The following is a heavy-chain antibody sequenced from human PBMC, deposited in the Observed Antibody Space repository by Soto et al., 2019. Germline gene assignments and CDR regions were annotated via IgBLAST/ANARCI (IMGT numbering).Heavy chain of an antibody. V-gene: IGHV3-15*01. CDR3: TTSITIFGVVIRPY. J-gene: IGHJ4*02. CDR2: IKSKTDGGTT. Sequence: GGSLRLSCAASGFTFSNAWMSWVRQAPGKGLKWVGRIKSKTDGGTTDYAAPVKGRFTISRDDSKNTLYLQMNSLKTEDTAVYYCTTSITIFGVVIRPYWGQGTLVTVS. D-gene: IGHD3-3*01. CDR1: GFTFSNAW.